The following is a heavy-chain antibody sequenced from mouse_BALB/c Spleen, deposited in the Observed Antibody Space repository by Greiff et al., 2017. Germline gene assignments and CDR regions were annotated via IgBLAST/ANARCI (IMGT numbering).Heavy chain of an antibody. Sequence: EVQLVESGGGLVQPGGSLKLSCAASGFTFSSYGMSWVRQTPDKRLELVATINSNGGSTYYPDSVKGRFTISRDNAKNTLYLQMSSLKSEDTAMYYCARFTTVVASAMDYWGQGTSVTVSS. V-gene: IGHV5-6-3*01. J-gene: IGHJ4*01. CDR1: GFTFSSYG. D-gene: IGHD1-1*01. CDR3: ARFTTVVASAMDY. CDR2: INSNGGST.